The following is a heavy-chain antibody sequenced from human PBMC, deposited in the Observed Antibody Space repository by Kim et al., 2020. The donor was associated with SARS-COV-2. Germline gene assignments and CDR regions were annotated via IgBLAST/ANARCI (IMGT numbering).Heavy chain of an antibody. CDR1: GGSISSGGYS. V-gene: IGHV4-30-2*01. CDR2: IYYSGST. CDR3: ARGADAFDI. Sequence: SETLSLTCAVSGGSISSGGYSWSWIRQPPGKGLEWIGYIYYSGSTYYNPSLKSRVTISVDRSKNQFSLKLSSVTAADTAVYYCARGADAFDIWGQGTMVTVSS. J-gene: IGHJ3*02.